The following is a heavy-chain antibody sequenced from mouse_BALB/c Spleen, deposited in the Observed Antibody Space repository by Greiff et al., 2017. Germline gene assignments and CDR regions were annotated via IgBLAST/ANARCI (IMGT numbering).Heavy chain of an antibody. CDR1: GFTFSDFY. Sequence: EVKLMESGGGLVQPGGSLRLSCATSGFTFSDFYMEWVRQPPGKRLEWIAASRNKANDYTTEYSASVKGRFIVSRDTSQSILYLQMNALRAEDTAIYYCARDAPNYYGSSWFAYWGQGTLVTVSA. D-gene: IGHD1-1*01. V-gene: IGHV7-1*02. CDR3: ARDAPNYYGSSWFAY. CDR2: SRNKANDYTT. J-gene: IGHJ3*01.